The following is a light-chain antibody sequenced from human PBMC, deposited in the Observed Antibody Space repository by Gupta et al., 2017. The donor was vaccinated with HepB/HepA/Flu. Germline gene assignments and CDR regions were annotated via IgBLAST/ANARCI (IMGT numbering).Light chain of an antibody. CDR3: VAWDDSLAGWS. V-gene: IGLV1-47*01. CDR2: RSN. Sequence: QSVLTQPPSVSGTPGQRVIISCSGRSSNIGTNFVYWYQQRPGAAPRPLIYRSNQRPSGVPERFSGSKSGTSASLAIGGLRSEDEADYYCVAWDDSLAGWSLGGGTRLTVL. CDR1: SSNIGTNF. J-gene: IGLJ2*01.